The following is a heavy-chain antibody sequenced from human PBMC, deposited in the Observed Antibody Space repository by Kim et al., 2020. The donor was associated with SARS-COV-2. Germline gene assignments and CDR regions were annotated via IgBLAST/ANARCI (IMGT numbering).Heavy chain of an antibody. D-gene: IGHD3-10*01. CDR3: AKVIGSGTYFDY. Sequence: GGSLRLSCAASGFTFSTYAMSWVRQAPGKGLEWVSLISGSGVITYYADSVKGRFTISRDNSKNTLYLQMNSLRAEGTAIYYCAKVIGSGTYFDYWGQGT. CDR2: ISGSGVIT. J-gene: IGHJ4*02. CDR1: GFTFSTYA. V-gene: IGHV3-23*01.